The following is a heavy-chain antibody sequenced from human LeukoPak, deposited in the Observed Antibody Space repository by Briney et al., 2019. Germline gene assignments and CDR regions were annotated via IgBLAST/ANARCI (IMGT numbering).Heavy chain of an antibody. CDR1: GYTFTSYG. CDR2: ISAYNGNT. CDR3: AKELLNYDSSGYSVY. V-gene: IGHV1-18*01. D-gene: IGHD3-22*01. Sequence: ASVKVSCKASGYTFTSYGISWVRQAPGQGLEWMGWISAYNGNTNYAQKLQGRVTMTTDTSTSTAYMELRSLRSDDTAVYYCAKELLNYDSSGYSVYWGQGTLVTVSS. J-gene: IGHJ4*02.